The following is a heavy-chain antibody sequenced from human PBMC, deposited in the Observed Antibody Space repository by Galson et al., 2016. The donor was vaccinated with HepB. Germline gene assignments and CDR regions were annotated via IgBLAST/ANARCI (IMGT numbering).Heavy chain of an antibody. Sequence: SLRLSCAGSGFTFGDYAMSWFRQAPGKGLEWVGLIRSKAYGETTEYAASVKGRFTLSRDDSKSIAYLHMYSLKTEDTAVYYCTRATYDFWSGYSTPVGFLDYWGQGALLTVSS. V-gene: IGHV3-49*03. D-gene: IGHD3-3*01. CDR2: IRSKAYGETT. J-gene: IGHJ4*02. CDR3: TRATYDFWSGYSTPVGFLDY. CDR1: GFTFGDYA.